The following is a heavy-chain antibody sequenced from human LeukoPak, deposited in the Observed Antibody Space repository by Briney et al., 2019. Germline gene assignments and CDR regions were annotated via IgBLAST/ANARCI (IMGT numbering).Heavy chain of an antibody. CDR1: GGSISSSSYY. J-gene: IGHJ4*02. CDR3: ARGEVAARFDY. Sequence: PSETLSLTCTVSGGSISSSSYYWGWIRQPPGKGLEWIGSIYYSGSTYYNPSLKSRVTISVDTSKNQFSLKLSSVTAADTAVYYCARGEVAARFDYWGQGTLVTVSS. D-gene: IGHD6-6*01. CDR2: IYYSGST. V-gene: IGHV4-39*01.